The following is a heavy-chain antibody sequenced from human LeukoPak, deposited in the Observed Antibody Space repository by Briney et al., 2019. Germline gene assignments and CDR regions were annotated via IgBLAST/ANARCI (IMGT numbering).Heavy chain of an antibody. V-gene: IGHV1-2*02. D-gene: IGHD3-10*01. Sequence: ASVKVSCKASGYTFTGYYMHWVRQAPGQGLEWMGWINPNSGGTNYAQKFQGRVTMTRDTSISTAYMELSRLRSDDTAVYYCARDPDYYGSGSYYNTPYYHYYYGMDVWGQGTTVTVSS. CDR3: ARDPDYYGSGSYYNTPYYHYYYGMDV. J-gene: IGHJ6*02. CDR1: GYTFTGYY. CDR2: INPNSGGT.